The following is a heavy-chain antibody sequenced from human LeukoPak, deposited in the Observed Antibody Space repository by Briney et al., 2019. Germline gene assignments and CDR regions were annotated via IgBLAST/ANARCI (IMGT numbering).Heavy chain of an antibody. Sequence: GGSLRLSCAASRFAFSSYWMHWVRHAPGKGLVWVSRVNGDGISTRYADSVRGRFTISRDNAKNTLYLKMSSLRAEDTAVYFCARAFGYNSDYFDYWGQGALVTVSS. J-gene: IGHJ4*02. D-gene: IGHD5-24*01. V-gene: IGHV3-74*01. CDR1: RFAFSSYW. CDR2: VNGDGIST. CDR3: ARAFGYNSDYFDY.